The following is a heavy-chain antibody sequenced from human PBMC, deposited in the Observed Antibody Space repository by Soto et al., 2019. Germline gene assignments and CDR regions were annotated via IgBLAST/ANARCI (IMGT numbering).Heavy chain of an antibody. CDR3: ANGGYSSSWYSSAYYYYMDV. J-gene: IGHJ6*03. D-gene: IGHD6-13*01. Sequence: EVQLLESGGGLVQPGGSLRLSCAASGFTFSSYAMSWVRQAPGKGLEWVSAISGSGGSTYYADSVKGRFTISRDNSKNTLYLQRNSLRAEDTAVYYCANGGYSSSWYSSAYYYYMDVWGKGTTVTVSS. V-gene: IGHV3-23*01. CDR1: GFTFSSYA. CDR2: ISGSGGST.